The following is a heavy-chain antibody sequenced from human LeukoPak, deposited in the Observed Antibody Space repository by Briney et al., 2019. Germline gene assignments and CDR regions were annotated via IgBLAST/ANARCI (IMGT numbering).Heavy chain of an antibody. CDR3: AREEAGTYGFEY. Sequence: SQTLSLTCAIFGDSVSSNSAAWNWIRQSPSRGLEWLGRAFYRSQWYNDYAFCVKGRIAINPDTSKNHFSLQLNSVTPEDTAVYYCAREEAGTYGFEYWGQGTLVTVSS. CDR1: GDSVSSNSAA. D-gene: IGHD3-10*01. V-gene: IGHV6-1*01. CDR2: AFYRSQWYN. J-gene: IGHJ4*02.